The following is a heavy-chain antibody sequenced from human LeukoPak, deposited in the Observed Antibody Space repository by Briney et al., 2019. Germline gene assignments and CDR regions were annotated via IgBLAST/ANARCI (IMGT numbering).Heavy chain of an antibody. J-gene: IGHJ4*02. CDR2: FDPEDGET. V-gene: IGHV1-24*01. CDR1: GYTLTELS. CDR3: ARDYYDSSGYYYGDY. Sequence: ASVKVSCKVSGYTLTELSMHWVRQAPGKGLEWMGGFDPEDGETIYAQKFQGRVTMTRDMSTSTVYMELSSLRSEDTAVYYCARDYYDSSGYYYGDYWGQGTLVTVSS. D-gene: IGHD3-22*01.